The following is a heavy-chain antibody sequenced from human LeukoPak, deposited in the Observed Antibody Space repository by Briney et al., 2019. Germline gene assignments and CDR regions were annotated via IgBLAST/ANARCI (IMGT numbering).Heavy chain of an antibody. V-gene: IGHV3-23*01. CDR1: GFTSSSYA. J-gene: IGHJ4*02. CDR2: ISGSGGST. Sequence: PGGSLRLSCAASGFTSSSYAMSWVRQAPGKGLEWVSAISGSGGSTYYADSVKGRFTISRDNSKNTLYLQMNSLRAEDTAVYYCAIRDYYDSSGNGKWGQGTLVTVSS. CDR3: AIRDYYDSSGNGK. D-gene: IGHD3-22*01.